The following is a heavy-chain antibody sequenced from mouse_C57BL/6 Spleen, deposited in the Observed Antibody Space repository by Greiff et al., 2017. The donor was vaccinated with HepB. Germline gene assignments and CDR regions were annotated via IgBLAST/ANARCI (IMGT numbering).Heavy chain of an antibody. CDR3: ARSSPYYAWFAY. CDR1: GYTFTGYW. V-gene: IGHV1-9*01. Sequence: QVQLKESGAELMKPGASVKLSCKATGYTFTGYWIEWVKQRPGHGLEWIGEILPGSGSTNYNEKFKGKATFTADTSSNTAYMQLRSLTTADSAIDYCARSSPYYAWFAYWGQGTMVTVSA. CDR2: ILPGSGST. D-gene: IGHD1-1*02. J-gene: IGHJ3*01.